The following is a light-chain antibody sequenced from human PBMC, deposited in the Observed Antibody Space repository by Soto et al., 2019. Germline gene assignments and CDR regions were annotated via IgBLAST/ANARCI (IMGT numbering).Light chain of an antibody. CDR3: SSYTSSSTPWV. J-gene: IGLJ1*01. CDR1: SSDVGGYNY. V-gene: IGLV2-14*01. CDR2: DVS. Sequence: QSVLTQPASVSGSPGQSITISCPGTSSDVGGYNYVSWYQQHPGKAPKLMIYDVSNRPSGVSNRFSGSKSGNTASLTISGLQAEDEADYYCSSYTSSSTPWVFGTGTKVTAL.